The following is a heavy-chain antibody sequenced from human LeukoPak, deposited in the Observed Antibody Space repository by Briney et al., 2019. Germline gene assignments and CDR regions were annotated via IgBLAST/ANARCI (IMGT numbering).Heavy chain of an antibody. CDR2: IIPILGIA. V-gene: IGHV1-69*04. J-gene: IGHJ4*02. CDR1: GGTFSSYA. Sequence: SVKVSCKASGGTFSSYAISWVRQAPGQGLEWMGRIIPILGIANYAQKFQGRVTTTADKSTSTAYMELSGLRSEDTAVYYCARGPQEMATIAYFDYWGQGTLVTVSS. D-gene: IGHD5-24*01. CDR3: ARGPQEMATIAYFDY.